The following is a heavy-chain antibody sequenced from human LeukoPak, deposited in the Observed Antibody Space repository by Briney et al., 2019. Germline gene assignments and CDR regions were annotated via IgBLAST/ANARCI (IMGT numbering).Heavy chain of an antibody. V-gene: IGHV4-39*07. CDR1: GGSISSGGYY. CDR2: IYYSGNT. CDR3: AKTVAGKLVFDD. D-gene: IGHD6-19*01. Sequence: SETLSLTCTVSGGSISSGGYYWGWIRQPPGKGLKWIGSIYYSGNTYDSPSLKSRVTTSVDTSKNQFSLKLSSVTAADTAMYYCAKTVAGKLVFDDWGQGTLVTVSS. J-gene: IGHJ4*02.